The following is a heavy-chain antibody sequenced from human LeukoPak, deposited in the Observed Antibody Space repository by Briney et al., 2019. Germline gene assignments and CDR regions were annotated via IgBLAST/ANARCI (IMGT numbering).Heavy chain of an antibody. V-gene: IGHV4-61*05. CDR1: GGSISSSSYY. CDR2: IYYSGST. CDR3: ARVLVGATTDGSPNLQHYYYYMDV. J-gene: IGHJ6*03. D-gene: IGHD1-26*01. Sequence: PSETLSLTCTVSGGSISSSSYYWGWIRQPPGKGLEWIGYIYYSGSTNYNPSLKSRVTISVDTSKNQFSLKLSSVTAADTAVYYCARVLVGATTDGSPNLQHYYYYMDVWGKGTTVTISS.